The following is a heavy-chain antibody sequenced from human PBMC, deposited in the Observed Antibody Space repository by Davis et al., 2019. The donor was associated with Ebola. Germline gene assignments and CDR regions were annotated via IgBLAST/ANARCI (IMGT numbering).Heavy chain of an antibody. V-gene: IGHV4-39*01. CDR1: GGSIPSSSYY. CDR2: IYYSGST. J-gene: IGHJ4*02. D-gene: IGHD4-11*01. CDR3: ARARTHHSNSYYFDY. Sequence: MPSETLSLTCAVSGGSIPSSSYYWGWIRQPPGRGLEWIGSIYYSGSTSYNPSLKSRVTISADTSKNQFSLSLSSVTAADTAVYYCARARTHHSNSYYFDYWGQGTLVTVSS.